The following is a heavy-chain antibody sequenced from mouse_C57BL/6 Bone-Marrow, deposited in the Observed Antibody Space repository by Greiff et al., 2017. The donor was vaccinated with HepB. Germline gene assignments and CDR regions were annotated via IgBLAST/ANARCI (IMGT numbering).Heavy chain of an antibody. CDR2: IDPSDSYT. CDR1: GYTFTSYW. D-gene: IGHD2-4*01. J-gene: IGHJ3*01. V-gene: IGHV1-50*01. Sequence: QVQLKQPGAELVKPGASVKLSCKASGYTFTSYWMQWVKQRPGQGLEWIGEIDPSDSYTNYNQKFKGKATLTVDTSSSTAYMQLSSLTSEDSAVYYCARDEYEEWFAYWGQGTLVTVSA. CDR3: ARDEYEEWFAY.